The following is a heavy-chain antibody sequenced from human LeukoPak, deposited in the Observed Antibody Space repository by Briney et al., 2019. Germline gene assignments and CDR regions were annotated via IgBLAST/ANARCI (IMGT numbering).Heavy chain of an antibody. CDR1: GFTFSDYN. CDR2: ISRSGSTK. V-gene: IGHV3-11*04. CDR3: ARVYDYGDLPDY. J-gene: IGHJ4*02. Sequence: PGGSLRLSCAASGFTFSDYNMRWIRQAPGKRLEWVSSISRSGSTKYYADSVKGRFTISRDNAKNSLYLQMNSLRAEDTAVYYCARVYDYGDLPDYWGQGTLVTVSS. D-gene: IGHD4-17*01.